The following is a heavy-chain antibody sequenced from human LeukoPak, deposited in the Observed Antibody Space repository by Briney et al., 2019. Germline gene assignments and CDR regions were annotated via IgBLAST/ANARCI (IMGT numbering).Heavy chain of an antibody. J-gene: IGHJ4*02. D-gene: IGHD3-10*01. Sequence: AGGSLRLSCAASGFTFSSYWMSWVRQAPGKGLEWVANIKQDGSEKYYVDSVKGRFTISRDNSKNTLYLQMNSLRAEDTAVYYCARAPPRYGSGSFHFDFWGQGTLVTVSS. V-gene: IGHV3-7*03. CDR2: IKQDGSEK. CDR1: GFTFSSYW. CDR3: ARAPPRYGSGSFHFDF.